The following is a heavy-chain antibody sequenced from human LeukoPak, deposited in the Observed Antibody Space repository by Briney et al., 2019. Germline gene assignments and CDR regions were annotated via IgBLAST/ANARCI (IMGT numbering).Heavy chain of an antibody. Sequence: ASVKVSCKASGYSFSDYYLHWVRQAPGQGLEWMGHIDPNRGRTHYAQKFQGRLTMTTDTSTSSVYMELSSLMFDDTALYYCVRDLGYSYNNFWHNYFDYWGHRTLVTVSS. D-gene: IGHD5-18*01. CDR2: IDPNRGRT. J-gene: IGHJ4*01. V-gene: IGHV1-2*06. CDR1: GYSFSDYY. CDR3: VRDLGYSYNNFWHNYFDY.